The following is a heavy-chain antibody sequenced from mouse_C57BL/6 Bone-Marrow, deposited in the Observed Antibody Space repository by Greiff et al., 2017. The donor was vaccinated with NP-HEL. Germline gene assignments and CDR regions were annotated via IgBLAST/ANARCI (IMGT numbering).Heavy chain of an antibody. CDR2: ISSGSSTI. J-gene: IGHJ4*01. V-gene: IGHV5-17*01. D-gene: IGHD6-1*01. Sequence: EVQVVESGGGLVKPGGSLKLSCAASGFTFSDYGMHWVRQAPEKGLEWVAYISSGSSTIYYADTVKGRFTISRDNAKNTLFLQMTGLRSEDTAMYYCAKAPLGKGAMDDWGQGTSVTVSS. CDR3: AKAPLGKGAMDD. CDR1: GFTFSDYG.